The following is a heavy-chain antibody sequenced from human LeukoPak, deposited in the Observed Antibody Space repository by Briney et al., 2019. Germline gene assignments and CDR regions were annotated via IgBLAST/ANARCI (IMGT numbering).Heavy chain of an antibody. CDR1: GGSISSGGYY. J-gene: IGHJ5*02. Sequence: SQTLSLTCTVSGGSISSGGYYWSWIRQHPGKGLEWIGYIYYSGSTYYNPSLKSRVTISVDTSKNQFSLKLSSVTAADTAVYYCARVVPYSSSRKATSSMNWFDPWGQGTLVTVSS. CDR2: IYYSGST. V-gene: IGHV4-31*03. CDR3: ARVVPYSSSRKATSSMNWFDP. D-gene: IGHD6-6*01.